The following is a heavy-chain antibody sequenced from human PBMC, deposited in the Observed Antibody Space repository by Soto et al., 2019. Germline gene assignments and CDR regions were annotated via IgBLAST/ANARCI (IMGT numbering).Heavy chain of an antibody. CDR2: IGASGDIT. CDR3: AKDDFTDRGDDYFDY. CDR1: GFSFTNFA. Sequence: GGSLRLSXAASGFSFTNFAMSWVRQAQGKGLEWVAGIGASGDITWYADSVKGRLSISRDNSKNTLYLQLNSLRFEDTAVYYCAKDDFTDRGDDYFDYWGPGTLVTVSS. D-gene: IGHD2-21*02. J-gene: IGHJ4*02. V-gene: IGHV3-23*01.